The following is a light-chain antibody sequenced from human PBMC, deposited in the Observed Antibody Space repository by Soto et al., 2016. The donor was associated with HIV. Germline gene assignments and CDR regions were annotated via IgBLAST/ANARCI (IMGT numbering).Light chain of an antibody. J-gene: IGKJ2*01. V-gene: IGKV1-5*03. CDR1: QSVSVW. CDR2: KTS. Sequence: DIQMTQFPSTLSASIGDRVTITCRASQSVSVWLAWYQQKPGKAPNLLIFKTSTLEIGVPSRFSGSGSGTDFTLTLSSVQPDDVGTYYCQQYKTYPFTFGLGDQAGVQ. CDR3: QQYKTYPFT.